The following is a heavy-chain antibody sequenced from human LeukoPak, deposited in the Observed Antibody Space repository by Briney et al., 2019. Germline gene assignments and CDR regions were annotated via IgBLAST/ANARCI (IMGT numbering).Heavy chain of an antibody. CDR3: ASSPNYGMDV. CDR1: GFIFSSHW. CDR2: INSDGSST. Sequence: GGPLRLSCGVSGFIFSSHWMHWVRQAPGKGLVWVSRINSDGSSTNYADSVKGRFTISRDNAKNTLYLQMNSLRVEDTAVYYCASSPNYGMDVWGQGTTVTVSS. J-gene: IGHJ6*02. D-gene: IGHD2-8*01. V-gene: IGHV3-74*01.